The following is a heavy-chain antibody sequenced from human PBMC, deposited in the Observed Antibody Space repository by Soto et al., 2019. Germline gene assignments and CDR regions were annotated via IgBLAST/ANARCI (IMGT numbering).Heavy chain of an antibody. CDR1: GFTFSNYA. CDR3: ASVRVYYYDNSGYYNFDY. Sequence: QVQLVESGGGVVQPGRSLRVSCAASGFTFSNYAMHWVRQAPGKGLEWVAVVSYDGSKQFYADSVEGRFTISRDSSKSTLYLHMDNLRDEDTAVYSCASVRVYYYDNSGYYNFDYWGQGTLVTVSS. D-gene: IGHD3-22*01. CDR2: VSYDGSKQ. V-gene: IGHV3-30-3*01. J-gene: IGHJ4*02.